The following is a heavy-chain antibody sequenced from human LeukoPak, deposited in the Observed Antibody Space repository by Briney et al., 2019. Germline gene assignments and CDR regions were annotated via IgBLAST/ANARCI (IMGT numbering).Heavy chain of an antibody. Sequence: GGSLRLSCAASGFTFSNAWMSWVRQAPGKGLEWVGRIKSKTGGGTTDYAAPVKGRFTISRDDSKNTLYLQMNSLKTEDTAVYYCITDFSGAGHWGQGTLVTVSS. J-gene: IGHJ4*02. CDR2: IKSKTGGGTT. D-gene: IGHD1-26*01. CDR1: GFTFSNAW. CDR3: ITDFSGAGH. V-gene: IGHV3-15*01.